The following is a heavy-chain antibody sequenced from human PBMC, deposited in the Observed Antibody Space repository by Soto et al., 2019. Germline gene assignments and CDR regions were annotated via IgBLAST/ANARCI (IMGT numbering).Heavy chain of an antibody. CDR1: GGSISSSSYY. V-gene: IGHV4-39*01. CDR2: IYYSGST. Sequence: SETLSLTCTVSGGSISSSSYYWGWIRQPPGKGLEWIGSIYYSGSTYYNPSLKSRVTISVDTSKNQFSLKLSSVTAADTAVYYCARLPYGDYPSDAFDIWGQGTMVTVSS. D-gene: IGHD4-17*01. CDR3: ARLPYGDYPSDAFDI. J-gene: IGHJ3*02.